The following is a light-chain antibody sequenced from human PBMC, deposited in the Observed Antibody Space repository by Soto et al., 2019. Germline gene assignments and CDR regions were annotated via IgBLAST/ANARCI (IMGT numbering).Light chain of an antibody. CDR2: AAS. V-gene: IGKV1-9*01. CDR1: QDISSY. Sequence: DIQLTQSPSFLSASLGDRVTITCRASQDISSYLAWYQQKPGKAPKLLIYAASTLKSGVPSRFSGSGSGTEFTLTISTLQPEDFAVYYCEYYGSSITFGGGTKVDIK. J-gene: IGKJ4*01. CDR3: EYYGSSIT.